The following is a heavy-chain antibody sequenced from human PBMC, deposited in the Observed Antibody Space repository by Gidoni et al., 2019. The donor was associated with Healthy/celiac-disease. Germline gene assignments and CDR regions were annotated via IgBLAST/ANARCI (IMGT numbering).Heavy chain of an antibody. CDR1: GFTFSSYG. CDR2: ISYDGSNK. CDR3: AKDGYNNAGGFY. V-gene: IGHV3-30*18. Sequence: QVQLVESGGGVVQPGRSLRLSCAASGFTFSSYGMHWVRQAPGKGLEWVAVISYDGSNKYYADSVKGRFTISRDNSKNTLYLQMNSLRAEDTAVYYCAKDGYNNAGGFYWGQGTLVTVSS. J-gene: IGHJ4*02. D-gene: IGHD4-4*01.